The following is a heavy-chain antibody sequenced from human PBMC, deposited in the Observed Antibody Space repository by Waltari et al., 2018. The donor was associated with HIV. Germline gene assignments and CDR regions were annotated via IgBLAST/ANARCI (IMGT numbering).Heavy chain of an antibody. CDR2: INWNGGST. V-gene: IGHV3-20*04. D-gene: IGHD2-15*01. Sequence: EVQLVESGGGVVRPGGSLRLSCAASGITFDDYGMSWVRQGPGKGLEWVSGINWNGGSTGYADSVKGRFTISRDNAKKSLFLQMNSLRAEDTALYYCASGSHYCSGGSCDYYYYDMDVWGQGTTVTVSS. CDR1: GITFDDYG. J-gene: IGHJ6*02. CDR3: ASGSHYCSGGSCDYYYYDMDV.